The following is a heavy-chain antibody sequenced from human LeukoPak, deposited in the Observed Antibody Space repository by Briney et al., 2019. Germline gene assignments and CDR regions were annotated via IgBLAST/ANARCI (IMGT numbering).Heavy chain of an antibody. J-gene: IGHJ4*02. CDR3: ARSVLGLGYCSGGSCYRAWFDY. Sequence: SETLSLTCTVSGGSISSSSYYWSWIRQPPGKGLEWIGYIYYSGSPNYNPSLKSRVTISVDTSKNQFSLKLSSVTAADTAVYYCARSVLGLGYCSGGSCYRAWFDYWGQGTLVTVSS. V-gene: IGHV4-61*01. CDR2: IYYSGSP. CDR1: GGSISSSSYY. D-gene: IGHD2-15*01.